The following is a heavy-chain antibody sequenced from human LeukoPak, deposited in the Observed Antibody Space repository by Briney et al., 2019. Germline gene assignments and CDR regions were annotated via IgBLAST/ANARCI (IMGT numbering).Heavy chain of an antibody. Sequence: PSETLSLTCAVYGGSFSGYYWSWIRQSPGKGLEWIGQINHSGNTNYNPSLKSRVTMSVDTSKNQFSLKLSSVTAADTAVYYCARRRDGYFGAFDIWGQGTMVTVSS. CDR2: INHSGNT. D-gene: IGHD5-24*01. CDR3: ARRRDGYFGAFDI. CDR1: GGSFSGYY. J-gene: IGHJ3*02. V-gene: IGHV4-34*01.